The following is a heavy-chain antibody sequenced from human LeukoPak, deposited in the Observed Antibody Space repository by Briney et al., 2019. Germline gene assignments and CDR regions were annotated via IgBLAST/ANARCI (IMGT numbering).Heavy chain of an antibody. CDR3: ARDQYYAFDI. CDR1: GFTFSRYS. Sequence: GGSLRLSCAAAGFTFSRYSMNWVRQAPGKGLEWISHISSDSTTYYAGSVKGRFTISRDNAKNLLPLQMNSLRAEDTAVYYCARDQYYAFDIWGQGTMVTVSS. J-gene: IGHJ3*02. V-gene: IGHV3-48*01. D-gene: IGHD2/OR15-2a*01. CDR2: ISSDSTT.